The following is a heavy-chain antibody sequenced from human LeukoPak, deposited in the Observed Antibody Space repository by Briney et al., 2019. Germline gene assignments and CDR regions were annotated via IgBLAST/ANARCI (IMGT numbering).Heavy chain of an antibody. Sequence: SETLSLTCTVSGGSLSSGGYYWSWLRQHPGRGLEWIGYIYYSGSTYYNPSLKSRVTISVDTSKNQFSLKLSSVTAADTAVYYCARVEIYYDSSGYYGNYYFDYWGQGTLVTVSS. V-gene: IGHV4-31*03. CDR1: GGSLSSGGYY. CDR3: ARVEIYYDSSGYYGNYYFDY. D-gene: IGHD3-22*01. CDR2: IYYSGST. J-gene: IGHJ4*02.